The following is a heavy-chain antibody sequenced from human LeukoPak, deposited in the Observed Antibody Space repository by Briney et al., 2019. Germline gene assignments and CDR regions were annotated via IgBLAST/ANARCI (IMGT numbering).Heavy chain of an antibody. Sequence: GGALRLSCAASGFTLSSSYMSWVRQAPGGGLEWVSITYSGGHTYYPDSVKGRLTVSSDNPRNTLYLQMHSLRAEDTAVHYCARGRRYCSNPNCYAELDYWGQGTLVPVSS. CDR3: ARGRRYCSNPNCYAELDY. J-gene: IGHJ4*02. D-gene: IGHD2-2*01. CDR1: GFTLSSSY. V-gene: IGHV3-53*01. CDR2: TYSGGHT.